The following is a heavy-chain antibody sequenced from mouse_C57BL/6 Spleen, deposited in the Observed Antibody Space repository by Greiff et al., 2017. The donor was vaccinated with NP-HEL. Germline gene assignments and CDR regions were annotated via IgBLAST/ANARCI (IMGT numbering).Heavy chain of an antibody. J-gene: IGHJ4*01. D-gene: IGHD2-1*01. V-gene: IGHV1-39*01. CDR1: GYSFTDYN. CDR3: ARLGDYYAFSGGAMDY. CDR2: INPNYGTT. Sequence: EVKLQESGPELVKPGASVKISCKASGYSFTDYNMNWVKQSNGKSLEWIGVINPNYGTTSYNQKFKGKATLTVDQSSSTAYMQLNSLSSEDSAVYYCARLGDYYAFSGGAMDYWGQGTSVTVSS.